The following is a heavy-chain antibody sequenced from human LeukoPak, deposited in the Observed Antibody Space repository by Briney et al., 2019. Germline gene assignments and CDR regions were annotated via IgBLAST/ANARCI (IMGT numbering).Heavy chain of an antibody. Sequence: SQTLSLTCVVSGGSISSGGYSWGWIRQPPGKGLEWIGYIYHSGSTYYNPSLKSRVTISVDRSKNQFSLKLNSVTAADTAVYYCARGVGLVYSSDLSRCFDYWGQGTLVTVSS. J-gene: IGHJ4*02. CDR2: IYHSGST. D-gene: IGHD3-22*01. CDR1: GGSISSGGYS. V-gene: IGHV4-30-2*01. CDR3: ARGVGLVYSSDLSRCFDY.